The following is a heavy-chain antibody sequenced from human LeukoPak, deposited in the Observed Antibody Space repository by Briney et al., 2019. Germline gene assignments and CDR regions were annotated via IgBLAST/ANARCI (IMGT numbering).Heavy chain of an antibody. Sequence: GGSLRLSCAASGFTFSSYWMQWVRQAPGKGLVWVSRLSPDGSSTTSAGSVKGRFTISRDNAKNTLYLQIGSLRADDTAVYYCTRMGREAPGLPDLWGQGTLVTVSS. CDR2: LSPDGSST. V-gene: IGHV3-74*01. CDR1: GFTFSSYW. CDR3: TRMGREAPGLPDL. D-gene: IGHD6-25*01. J-gene: IGHJ5*02.